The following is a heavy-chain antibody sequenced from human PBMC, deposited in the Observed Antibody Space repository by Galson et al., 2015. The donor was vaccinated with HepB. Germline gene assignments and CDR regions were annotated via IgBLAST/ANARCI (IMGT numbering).Heavy chain of an antibody. Sequence: SLRLSCAASGFTFSNAWMSWVRQAPGKGLEWVGRIKSKTDGGTTDYAAPVKGRFTTSRDDSKNTLYLQMNSLKTEDTAVYYCTTVSLLRFLEWEFDYWGQGTLVTVSS. D-gene: IGHD3-3*01. V-gene: IGHV3-15*01. J-gene: IGHJ4*02. CDR2: IKSKTDGGTT. CDR3: TTVSLLRFLEWEFDY. CDR1: GFTFSNAW.